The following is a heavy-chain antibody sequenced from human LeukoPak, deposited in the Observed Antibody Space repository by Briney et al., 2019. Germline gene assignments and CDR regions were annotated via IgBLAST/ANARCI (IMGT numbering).Heavy chain of an antibody. D-gene: IGHD5-18*01. Sequence: ASVKVSRKASGYTFTGYYMHWVRQAPGQGLEWMGWINPNSGGTNYAQKFQGRVTMTRDTSISIAYMELSRLRSDDTAVYYCAREPGYSYGSIDYWGQGTLVTVSS. J-gene: IGHJ4*02. CDR3: AREPGYSYGSIDY. V-gene: IGHV1-2*02. CDR2: INPNSGGT. CDR1: GYTFTGYY.